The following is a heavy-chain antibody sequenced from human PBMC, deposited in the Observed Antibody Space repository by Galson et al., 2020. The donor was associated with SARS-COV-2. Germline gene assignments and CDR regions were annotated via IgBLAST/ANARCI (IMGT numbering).Heavy chain of an antibody. V-gene: IGHV3-30*18. Sequence: GESLKLSCAASGFTFSSYGMHWVRQAPGKGLEWVAVISYDGSNTYYADSVKGRFTISRDNSKNTLYLQMNSLRAEDTAVYYCAKDEGSVLMVYAGDYYYGMDVWGQGTRVTVSS. CDR1: GFTFSSYG. D-gene: IGHD2-8*01. CDR2: ISYDGSNT. J-gene: IGHJ6*02. CDR3: AKDEGSVLMVYAGDYYYGMDV.